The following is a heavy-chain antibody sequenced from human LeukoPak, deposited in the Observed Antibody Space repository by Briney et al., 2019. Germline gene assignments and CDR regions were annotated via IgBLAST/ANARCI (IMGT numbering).Heavy chain of an antibody. D-gene: IGHD4-11*01. CDR1: GFTFSSYS. Sequence: GGSLRLSCAASGFTFSSYSVNWVRQAPGKGLEWVSSISSSSSYIYYADSVKGRFTISRDNAKNSLYLQMNSLRAEDTAVYYCARGLTTVTPLDIWGQGTMVTVSS. J-gene: IGHJ3*02. CDR2: ISSSSSYI. CDR3: ARGLTTVTPLDI. V-gene: IGHV3-21*01.